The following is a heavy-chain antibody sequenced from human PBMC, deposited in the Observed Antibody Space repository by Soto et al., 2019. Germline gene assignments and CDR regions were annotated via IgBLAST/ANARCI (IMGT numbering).Heavy chain of an antibody. J-gene: IGHJ4*02. CDR1: GYTFTSYG. CDR2: ISAHNGNT. D-gene: IGHD1-1*01. V-gene: IGHV1-18*01. Sequence: QVNLVRSGAEVKKPGASVKVSCKASGYTFTSYGITWVRQAPGQGLEWMGWISAHNGNTDYAQKLQGRVIVTRDTSTSTAYMELRSLRSDDTAVYYCARGRYGDYWGQGALVTVSS. CDR3: ARGRYGDY.